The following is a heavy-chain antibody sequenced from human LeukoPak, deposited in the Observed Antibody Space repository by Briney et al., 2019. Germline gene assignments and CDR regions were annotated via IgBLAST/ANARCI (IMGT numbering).Heavy chain of an antibody. D-gene: IGHD6-13*01. CDR3: ARHKEVGSSWFWDY. Sequence: SQTLSLTCTVSGGSISSGGYYWSWIRQPPGKGLEWIGYIYHSGSTYYNPSLKSRVTISVDTSKNQFSLKLSSVTAADTAVYYCARHKEVGSSWFWDYWGQGTLVTVSS. CDR2: IYHSGST. CDR1: GGSISSGGYY. J-gene: IGHJ4*02. V-gene: IGHV4-30-2*01.